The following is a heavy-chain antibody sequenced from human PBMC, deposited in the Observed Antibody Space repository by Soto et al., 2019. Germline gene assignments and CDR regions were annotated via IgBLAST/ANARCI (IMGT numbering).Heavy chain of an antibody. CDR2: INPNSGGT. D-gene: IGHD6-6*01. V-gene: IGHV1-2*04. CDR3: ARTGGFGSSSVYGLDV. J-gene: IGHJ6*02. CDR1: GYTFTGYY. Sequence: ASMKVSCPASGYTFTGYYMHLVRQAPGQGLEWMGWINPNSGGTNYAQKFQGWVTMTRDKSISTAYMELSRLRSDHTAVYYCARTGGFGSSSVYGLDVRGQGTTVSVS.